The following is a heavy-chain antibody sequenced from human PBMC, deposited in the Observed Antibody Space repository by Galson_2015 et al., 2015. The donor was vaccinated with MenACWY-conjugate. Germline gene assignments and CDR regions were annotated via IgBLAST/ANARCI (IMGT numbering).Heavy chain of an antibody. CDR3: ARDRRGPMVRGVTDFDY. Sequence: ISGDSVSSNSAAWTWIRQSPSRGLEWLGRTYYRSKWYNDYAVSVKSRITINPDTSKNQFSLQLNSVTPEDTAVYYCARDRRGPMVRGVTDFDYWGQGTLVTVSS. D-gene: IGHD3-10*01. CDR1: GDSVSSNSAA. V-gene: IGHV6-1*01. J-gene: IGHJ4*02. CDR2: TYYRSKWYN.